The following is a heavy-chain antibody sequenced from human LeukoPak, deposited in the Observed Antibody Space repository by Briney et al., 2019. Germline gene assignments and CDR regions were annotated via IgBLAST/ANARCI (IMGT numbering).Heavy chain of an antibody. CDR1: GYTFTSYG. Sequence: ASVKVSCKASGYTFTSYGISWVRQAPGQGLEWMGWISAYNGNTHYAQKLQGRVTMTEDTSTDTAYMELSSLRSEDTAVYYCATALKRWIPGVFDYWGQGTLVTVSS. J-gene: IGHJ4*02. CDR2: ISAYNGNT. D-gene: IGHD5-18*01. CDR3: ATALKRWIPGVFDY. V-gene: IGHV1-18*01.